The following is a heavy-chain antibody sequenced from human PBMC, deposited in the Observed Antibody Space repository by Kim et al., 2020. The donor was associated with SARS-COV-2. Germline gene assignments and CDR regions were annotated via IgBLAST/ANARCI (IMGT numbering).Heavy chain of an antibody. J-gene: IGHJ3*01. CDR3: NTRLYDDCGRDSSDV. CDR2: IKSQADGGTT. V-gene: IGHV3-15*06. Sequence: GGSLRLSCAASGFTFNNAWMTWVRQAPGKGLEWVGRIKSQADGGTTNYAVSVNGRFTISRDDLRKILYLEMNSLKAEDTAVDYCNTRLYDDCGRDSSDV. D-gene: IGHD4-17*01. CDR1: GFTFNNAW.